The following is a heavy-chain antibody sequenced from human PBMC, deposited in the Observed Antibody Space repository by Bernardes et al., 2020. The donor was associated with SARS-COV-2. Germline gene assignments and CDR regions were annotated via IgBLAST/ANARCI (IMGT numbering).Heavy chain of an antibody. D-gene: IGHD2-21*02. CDR1: GGSISSSNYY. Sequence: SETLSLTCTVSGGSISSSNYYWGWIRQPPGKGLEWIGSIYSSGTTYYNPSLQGRVIESVDTTENQFSLRLSFVTAADTAVYYCAGSSCGIDCYIGGLRSWDYGMDVWGQGTTVTVSS. V-gene: IGHV4-39*01. CDR2: IYSSGTT. CDR3: AGSSCGIDCYIGGLRSWDYGMDV. J-gene: IGHJ6*02.